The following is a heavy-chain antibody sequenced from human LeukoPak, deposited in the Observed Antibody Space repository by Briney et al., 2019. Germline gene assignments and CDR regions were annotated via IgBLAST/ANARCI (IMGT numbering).Heavy chain of an antibody. J-gene: IGHJ4*02. CDR2: ISHDGEDK. D-gene: IGHD1-20*01. V-gene: IGHV3-30*02. CDR1: GFTFSSYG. Sequence: GGSLRLSCAASGFTFSSYGMHWVRQAPGKGLEWVALISHDGEDKFYADSVRGRFTISRDNSRNTVYLQMGSLRAEDTSLYYCATITGSPDHWGQGSLVTVSS. CDR3: ATITGSPDH.